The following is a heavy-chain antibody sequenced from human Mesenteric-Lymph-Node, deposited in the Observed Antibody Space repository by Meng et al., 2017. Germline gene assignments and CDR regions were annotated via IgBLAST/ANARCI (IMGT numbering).Heavy chain of an antibody. CDR3: ARGSSGGSSSVY. D-gene: IGHD2-15*01. CDR1: GFTFSSYA. J-gene: IGHJ4*02. CDR2: ISYDGSNK. Sequence: GESLKISCAASGFTFSSYAMHWVRQAPGKGLEWVAVISYDGSNKYYGDSVKGRFTISRDNSKNTLYLQMNSLRAEDTAVYYCARGSSGGSSSVYWGQGTLVTVSS. V-gene: IGHV3-30*01.